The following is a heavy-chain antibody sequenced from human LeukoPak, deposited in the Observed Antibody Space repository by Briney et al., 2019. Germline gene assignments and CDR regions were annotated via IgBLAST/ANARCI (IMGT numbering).Heavy chain of an antibody. D-gene: IGHD5-18*01. V-gene: IGHV3-23*01. CDR3: ASGIQLWLHYFDY. Sequence: GGSLRLSCAASGFTFSSYAMSWVRQAPGKGLEWVSAFSGSGGSTYYADSVKGRFTISRDNSKNTLYLQMNSLRAEDTAVYYCASGIQLWLHYFDYWGQGTLVTVSS. CDR1: GFTFSSYA. J-gene: IGHJ4*02. CDR2: FSGSGGST.